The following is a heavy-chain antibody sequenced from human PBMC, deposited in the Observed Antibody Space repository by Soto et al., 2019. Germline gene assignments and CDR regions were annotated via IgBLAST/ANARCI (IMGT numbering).Heavy chain of an antibody. Sequence: QVQLQQWGAGLLKPSETLSLTCAVYGGSFSGYYWSWIRQPPGKGLEWIGEINHSGSTNYNPSLKSRVTISVDTSKNQFSLRLSSVTAADTAVYYCARGPLYYEILTGYYTPGGMDVWGQGTTVTVSS. D-gene: IGHD3-9*01. V-gene: IGHV4-34*01. J-gene: IGHJ6*02. CDR2: INHSGST. CDR1: GGSFSGYY. CDR3: ARGPLYYEILTGYYTPGGMDV.